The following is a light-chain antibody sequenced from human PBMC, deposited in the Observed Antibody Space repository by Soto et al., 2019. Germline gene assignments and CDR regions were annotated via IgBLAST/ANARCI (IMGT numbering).Light chain of an antibody. V-gene: IGKV3-20*01. CDR3: QQYCSSGT. CDR2: GAS. J-gene: IGKJ1*01. Sequence: DIVMTQSPVTLYVSPGERATLSCRASQSVGSTLAWYQQKPGQAPRLLISGASNRATGIPDRFSGSGSGTDFTLTISRLEPEDFAVYYCQQYCSSGTFGQGTKVDI. CDR1: QSVGST.